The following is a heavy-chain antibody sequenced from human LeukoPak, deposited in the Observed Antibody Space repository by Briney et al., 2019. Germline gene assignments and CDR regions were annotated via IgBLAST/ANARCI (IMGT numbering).Heavy chain of an antibody. CDR3: ARLLDCSGGSCYSDY. CDR2: ISAYNGNT. V-gene: IGHV1-18*01. J-gene: IGHJ4*02. Sequence: ASVTVSCKASGYTFTSYGISWVRQAPGQGLEWMGWISAYNGNTNYAQKLQGRVTMTTDTSTSTAYMELRSLRSDDTAVYYCARLLDCSGGSCYSDYWGQGTLVTVSS. D-gene: IGHD2-15*01. CDR1: GYTFTSYG.